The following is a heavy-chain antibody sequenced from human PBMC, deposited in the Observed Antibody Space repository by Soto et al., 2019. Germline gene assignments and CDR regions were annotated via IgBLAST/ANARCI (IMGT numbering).Heavy chain of an antibody. J-gene: IGHJ6*03. CDR3: ARGGRMEDYYYYMDV. V-gene: IGHV1-8*01. D-gene: IGHD2-8*01. CDR1: AYSFTSYD. Sequence: QVQLVQSGAEVKKPGASVKVSCEASAYSFTSYDINWVRQATGQGLEWMGWMNSKSGNTAYAQKFQGRVTMTRNTSISTAYMELSSLRSEDTAVYYCARGGRMEDYYYYMDVWGKGTTVTVSS. CDR2: MNSKSGNT.